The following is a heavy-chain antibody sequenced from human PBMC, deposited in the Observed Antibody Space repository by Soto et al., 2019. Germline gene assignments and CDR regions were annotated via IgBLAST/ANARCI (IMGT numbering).Heavy chain of an antibody. J-gene: IGHJ6*03. CDR1: GFILSDCA. CDR2: ISSSSSVI. D-gene: IGHD7-27*01. CDR3: ARDLSWGSNWYYYMDV. Sequence: EVQLVESGGGLVQPGGSLRLSCATSGFILSDCAMNWVRQAPGKGLEWVSYISSSSSVIDYADSVKGRFTVSRDNARNSLYLQMSSLRAEDTAVYYCARDLSWGSNWYYYMDVWGKGTTVTVS. V-gene: IGHV3-48*01.